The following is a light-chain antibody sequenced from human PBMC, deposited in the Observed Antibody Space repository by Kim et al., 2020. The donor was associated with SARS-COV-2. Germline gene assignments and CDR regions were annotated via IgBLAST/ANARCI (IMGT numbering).Light chain of an antibody. CDR1: QGIGNY. CDR3: QKYNSVPLT. Sequence: SSVGDRVTIPCRASQGIGNYLAWYQQKPGKVPKLLIYVASTLQSGVPSRFSGSGSGTDFTLTISGLQPEDVATYYCQKYNSVPLTFGGGTKVDIK. V-gene: IGKV1-27*01. J-gene: IGKJ4*01. CDR2: VAS.